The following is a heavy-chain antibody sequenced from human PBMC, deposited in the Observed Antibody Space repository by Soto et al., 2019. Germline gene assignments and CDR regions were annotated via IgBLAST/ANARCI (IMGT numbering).Heavy chain of an antibody. V-gene: IGHV1-3*01. D-gene: IGHD3-22*01. CDR2: INAGNGNT. CDR3: ARDPNDSSAYYHHYYYGMDV. CDR1: GYTFTSYG. Sequence: VASVKVSCKASGYTFTSYGIHWVCQAPGQRLEWTGWINAGNGNTKYSEKFQGRVTITRDTSASTAYLELSSLRSDDTAVYYCARDPNDSSAYYHHYYYGMDVWGQGTTVTVSS. J-gene: IGHJ6*02.